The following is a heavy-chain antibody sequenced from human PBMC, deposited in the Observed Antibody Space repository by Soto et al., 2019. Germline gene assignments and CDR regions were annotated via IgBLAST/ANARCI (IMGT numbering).Heavy chain of an antibody. J-gene: IGHJ4*02. D-gene: IGHD3-22*01. CDR1: GGTFSSYA. CDR2: IIPIFGTA. V-gene: IGHV1-69*13. CDR3: AAHYYDSSGKDY. Sequence: ASVKVSCKASGGTFSSYAISWVRQAPGQGLEWMGGIIPIFGTANYAQKFQGRVTITADESTSTAYMELSSLRSEDTAVYYCAAHYYDSSGKDYWGQGTLVTVSS.